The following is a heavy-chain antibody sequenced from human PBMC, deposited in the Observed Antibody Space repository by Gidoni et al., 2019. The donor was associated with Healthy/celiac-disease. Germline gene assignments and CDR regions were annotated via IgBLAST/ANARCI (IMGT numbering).Heavy chain of an antibody. CDR3: ARSRASAAGTRCLFDY. J-gene: IGHJ4*02. D-gene: IGHD6-13*01. Sequence: QVQLVQSGAEVTKPASSVKVSCKASGGTFSSYAISWVRQAPGQGLEWMGRIIPILGIANYAQKFQGRVTITADKSTSTAYMELSSLRSEDTAVYYCARSRASAAGTRCLFDYWGQGTLVTVSS. CDR1: GGTFSSYA. CDR2: IIPILGIA. V-gene: IGHV1-69*04.